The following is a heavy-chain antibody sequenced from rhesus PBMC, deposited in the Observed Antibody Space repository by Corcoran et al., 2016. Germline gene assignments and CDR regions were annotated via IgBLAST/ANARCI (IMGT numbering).Heavy chain of an antibody. Sequence: EVQLVQSGGGLAKPGGSLRLSCAASGFVFSNYWMNWVRQTPGKGLEWISSLTGAGDSTYYVDSVKGRFTISRDNSKNTVSLQMDSLNPEDTAVYYCVKDRGYGLDYWGQGVVVTVSS. D-gene: IGHD3-34*01. CDR2: LTGAGDST. J-gene: IGHJ6*01. CDR3: VKDRGYGLDY. CDR1: GFVFSNYW. V-gene: IGHV3S42*01.